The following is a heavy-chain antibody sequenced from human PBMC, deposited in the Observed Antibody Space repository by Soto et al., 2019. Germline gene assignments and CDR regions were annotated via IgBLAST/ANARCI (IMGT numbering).Heavy chain of an antibody. D-gene: IGHD2-8*01. CDR2: IYHSVST. CDR3: ATFSGFFTISPYDA. V-gene: IGHV4-4*02. Sequence: QVHLQESGPGLVKPSETLSLICGVSGASISSVNWWSWVRQSPGKGLEWIGEIYHSVSTNYNPSLKCRVTMSVDKSKNQFSRQLASLTAADAAVDYCATFSGFFTISPYDAWGQGILVSGSS. J-gene: IGHJ5*02. CDR1: GASISSVNW.